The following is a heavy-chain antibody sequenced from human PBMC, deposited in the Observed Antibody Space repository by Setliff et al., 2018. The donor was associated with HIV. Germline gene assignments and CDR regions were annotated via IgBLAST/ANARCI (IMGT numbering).Heavy chain of an antibody. CDR2: IVVGSGNT. V-gene: IGHV1-58*01. Sequence: PSVKVSCKASGFTFTNSAVQWVRQARGQRLEWIGWIVVGSGNTNYAQKFQERVTITRDMSTSRAYMELSGLRTEDTAVYYCAADPQTGTTSYDAFDIWGQGTVVTVSS. CDR3: AADPQTGTTSYDAFDI. J-gene: IGHJ3*02. D-gene: IGHD1-7*01. CDR1: GFTFTNSA.